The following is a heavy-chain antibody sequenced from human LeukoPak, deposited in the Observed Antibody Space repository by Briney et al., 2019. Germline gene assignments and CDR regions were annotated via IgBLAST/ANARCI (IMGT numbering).Heavy chain of an antibody. Sequence: SETLSLTCTVSGLSISSYDWSWIRQPPGKGLEWIGYIYYSGSTNYNPSLKSRVTISVDTSKNQFSLKLSSVTAADTAVYYCARVDYVWGSYRYPNWFDPWGQGTLVTVSS. CDR2: IYYSGST. CDR3: ARVDYVWGSYRYPNWFDP. V-gene: IGHV4-59*01. CDR1: GLSISSYD. D-gene: IGHD3-16*02. J-gene: IGHJ5*02.